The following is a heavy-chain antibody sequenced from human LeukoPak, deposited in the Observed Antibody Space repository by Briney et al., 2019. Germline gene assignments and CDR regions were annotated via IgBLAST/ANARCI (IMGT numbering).Heavy chain of an antibody. J-gene: IGHJ6*02. CDR3: ARLRREYYYYGMDV. V-gene: IGHV3-53*01. CDR1: GFTVSSNY. CDR2: IYSGGST. Sequence: GGSLRLSCAASGFTVSSNYMSWVRQAPGKGLEWVSVIYSGGSTYYADSVKGRFTISRDNSKNTLYLQMNSLRAEDTAVYYCARLRREYYYYGMDVWGQGTTVTVSS.